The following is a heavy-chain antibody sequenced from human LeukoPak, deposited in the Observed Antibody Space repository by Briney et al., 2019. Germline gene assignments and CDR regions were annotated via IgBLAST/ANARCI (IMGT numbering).Heavy chain of an antibody. CDR3: AKGEVGDYGYYFDY. Sequence: PGRSLRLSCAASGFTFSSYGMHWVRQAPGKGLEWVAVISYDGSNKYYADSVKGRFTISRDNSKNTLYLQMNSLRAEDTAVYYCAKGEVGDYGYYFDYWGQGTLVTVSS. D-gene: IGHD4-17*01. J-gene: IGHJ4*02. CDR1: GFTFSSYG. V-gene: IGHV3-30*18. CDR2: ISYDGSNK.